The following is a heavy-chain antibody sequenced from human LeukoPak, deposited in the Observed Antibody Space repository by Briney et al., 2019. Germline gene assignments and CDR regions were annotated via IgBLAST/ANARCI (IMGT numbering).Heavy chain of an antibody. CDR3: ARRSVAGSLDY. CDR2: TKEDGGEK. V-gene: IGHV3-7*01. Sequence: PGGSLRLSCAASGFTFNSYGIHWVRQAPGKGLEWVANTKEDGGEKYYVDSVKGRFTISRDNAENSLYLQMNSLRAEDTAVYYCARRSVAGSLDYWGQGTLVTVSS. J-gene: IGHJ4*02. CDR1: GFTFNSYG. D-gene: IGHD6-19*01.